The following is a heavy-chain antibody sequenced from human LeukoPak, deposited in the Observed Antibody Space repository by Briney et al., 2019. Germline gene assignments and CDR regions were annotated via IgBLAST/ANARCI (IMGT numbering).Heavy chain of an antibody. D-gene: IGHD1-26*01. CDR2: ISGSGGST. V-gene: IGHV3-23*01. CDR3: AKDPSVGGTAEYFQH. Sequence: GGSLRLSCAASGFTFSSYAMSWVRQAPGEGLEWVSVISGSGGSTYYADSVKGRFTISRDNSKNTLFLQMNSLRAEDTAVYYCAKDPSVGGTAEYFQHWGQGTLVTVSS. J-gene: IGHJ1*01. CDR1: GFTFSSYA.